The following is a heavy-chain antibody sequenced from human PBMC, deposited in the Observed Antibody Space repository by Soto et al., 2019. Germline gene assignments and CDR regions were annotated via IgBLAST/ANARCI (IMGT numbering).Heavy chain of an antibody. D-gene: IGHD6-19*01. CDR1: GFTFSNHG. CDR2: ISSGSAYT. V-gene: IGHV3-21*04. Sequence: GGSLRLSCTASGFTFSNHGLTWVRQAPGKGLEWVSFISSGSAYTYVADSVKGRFTISRDNARDSGFLEMNSLRDEDTGIYYCPRYRSHWLPLDSWGQGTLVTVS. J-gene: IGHJ4*02. CDR3: PRYRSHWLPLDS.